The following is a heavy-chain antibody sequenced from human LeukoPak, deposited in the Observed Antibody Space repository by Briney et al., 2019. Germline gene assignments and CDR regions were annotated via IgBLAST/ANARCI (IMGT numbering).Heavy chain of an antibody. CDR2: IYTSGST. Sequence: SETLSLTCTVSGGSISSYYWSWIRQPAGKGLEWIGRIYTSGSTNYNPFLKSRVTMSVDTSKNQFSLKLSSVTAADTAVYYCANTARLARADYFDYWGQGTLVTVSS. D-gene: IGHD3-16*01. V-gene: IGHV4-4*07. CDR1: GGSISSYY. CDR3: ANTARLARADYFDY. J-gene: IGHJ4*02.